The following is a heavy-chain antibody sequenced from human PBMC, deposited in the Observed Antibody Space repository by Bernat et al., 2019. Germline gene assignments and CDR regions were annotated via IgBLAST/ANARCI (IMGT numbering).Heavy chain of an antibody. J-gene: IGHJ3*02. CDR1: GLTVSTNY. CDR2: LYSGGTT. CDR3: AKAVGSRDGYNLDAFDI. Sequence: EVQLVETGGGLIQPGRSLRLSCAASGLTVSTNYMSWVGQAPGKGLGWVSVLYSGGTTYYADSVKGRFTMSGDNSKNTLYLQMDSLRAEDTAVYYCAKAVGSRDGYNLDAFDIWGQGAMVTVSS. V-gene: IGHV3-53*02. D-gene: IGHD5-24*01.